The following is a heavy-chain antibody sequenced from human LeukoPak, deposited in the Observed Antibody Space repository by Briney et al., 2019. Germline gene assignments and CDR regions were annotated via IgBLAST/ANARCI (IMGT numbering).Heavy chain of an antibody. J-gene: IGHJ4*02. CDR1: GGSFSGYY. CDR3: AGSIAARLDY. Sequence: PSETLSLTCAVYGGSFSGYYWSWIRQPPGKGLEWIGEIHHSGSTNYNPSLKGRVTISVDTSKNQFSLKLSSVTAADTAVYYCAGSIAARLDYWGQGTLVTVSS. D-gene: IGHD6-6*01. CDR2: IHHSGST. V-gene: IGHV4-34*01.